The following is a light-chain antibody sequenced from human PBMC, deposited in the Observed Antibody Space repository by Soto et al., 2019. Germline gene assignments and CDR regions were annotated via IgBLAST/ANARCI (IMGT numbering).Light chain of an antibody. Sequence: HSVLTQPPSVSGAPGQRVTISCTGSSTNIGAGYDVHWYQQPPGKGPKLLIFENNKRPSGVPDRFSGSKSGTSASLAITGLLPEDEADYYCQSYDSGLSVVFGGGTKLTVL. CDR2: ENN. V-gene: IGLV1-40*01. J-gene: IGLJ2*01. CDR1: STNIGAGYD. CDR3: QSYDSGLSVV.